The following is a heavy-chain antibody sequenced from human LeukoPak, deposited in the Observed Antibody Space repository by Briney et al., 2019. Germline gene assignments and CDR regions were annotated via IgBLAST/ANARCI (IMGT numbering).Heavy chain of an antibody. V-gene: IGHV3-33*01. CDR1: GFTFSSYG. Sequence: GGSLRLSCAASGFTFSSYGIHWVRQAPGKGLEWVAVIWYDGTNKYYADSVKGRFTISRDNSKNTLFLQMNILRAEDTAVCYCARAAYDSSGYLTLWGQGTLVAVSS. CDR3: ARAAYDSSGYLTL. CDR2: IWYDGTNK. J-gene: IGHJ4*02. D-gene: IGHD3-22*01.